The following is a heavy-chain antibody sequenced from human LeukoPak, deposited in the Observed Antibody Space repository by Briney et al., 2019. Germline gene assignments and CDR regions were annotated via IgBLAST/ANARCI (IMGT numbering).Heavy chain of an antibody. J-gene: IGHJ3*02. CDR3: AREYDFWSGYRGRGAFDI. V-gene: IGHV3-23*01. CDR2: ISGSGGST. Sequence: GGSLRLSCAASGFTFSSYAMSWVRQAPGKGLEWVSAISGSGGSTYYADSVKGRFSISRDNSKNTLYLQMNSLRAEDTAVYYCAREYDFWSGYRGRGAFDIWGQGTMVTVSS. CDR1: GFTFSSYA. D-gene: IGHD3-3*01.